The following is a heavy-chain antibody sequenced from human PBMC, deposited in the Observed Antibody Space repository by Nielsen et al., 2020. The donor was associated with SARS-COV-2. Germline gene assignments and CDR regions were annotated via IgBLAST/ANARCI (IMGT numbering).Heavy chain of an antibody. CDR3: ARDVDTAMVYYYGMDV. CDR2: ISSSSSTI. J-gene: IGHJ6*02. D-gene: IGHD5-18*01. V-gene: IGHV3-48*01. Sequence: GGSLRLSCAASGFTFSSYSMNWVRQAPGKGLEWVSYISSSSSTIYYADSVKGRFTISRDNAENSLYLQMNSLRAEDTAVYYCARDVDTAMVYYYGMDVWGQGTTVTVSS. CDR1: GFTFSSYS.